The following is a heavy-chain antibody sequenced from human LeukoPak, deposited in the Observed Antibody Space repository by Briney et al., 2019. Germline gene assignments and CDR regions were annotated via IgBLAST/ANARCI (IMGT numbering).Heavy chain of an antibody. CDR2: IKQDGSEK. J-gene: IGHJ3*02. CDR1: GFTFSSYS. V-gene: IGHV3-7*01. CDR3: AREGSEWLTGYYCAFDI. D-gene: IGHD3-9*01. Sequence: GGSLRLSCAASGFTFSSYSMNWVRQAPGKGLEWVANIKQDGSEKYYVDSVKGRFTISRDNAKNSLYLQMNSLRAEDTAVYYCAREGSEWLTGYYCAFDIWGQGTMVTVSS.